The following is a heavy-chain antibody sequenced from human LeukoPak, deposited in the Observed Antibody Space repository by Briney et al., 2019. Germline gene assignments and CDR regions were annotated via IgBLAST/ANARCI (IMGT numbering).Heavy chain of an antibody. D-gene: IGHD4-17*01. CDR3: AREDYGDLDY. V-gene: IGHV3-30*02. CDR2: IRYDGSIK. CDR1: GFTFSSYG. J-gene: IGHJ4*02. Sequence: PGGSLRLSCAPSGFTFSSYGMHWVRQAPGKGLEWVAFIRYDGSIKYYADSVKGRFTISRDNSKNTLYLQLNSLRAEDTATYYCAREDYGDLDYWGQGTLVTVSS.